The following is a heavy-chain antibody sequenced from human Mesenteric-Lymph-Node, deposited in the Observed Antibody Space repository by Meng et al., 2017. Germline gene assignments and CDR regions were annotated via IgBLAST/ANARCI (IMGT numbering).Heavy chain of an antibody. J-gene: IGHJ4*02. CDR3: ARDRIVGATSGPKDY. D-gene: IGHD1-26*01. CDR1: GFTFSDYY. V-gene: IGHV3-11*04. Sequence: GSLKISCAASGFTFSDYYMSWIRQAPGKGLEWVSYISSSGSTIYYADSVKGRFTISRDSSRRTLYLQMNSLRAEDTAVYYCARDRIVGATSGPKDYWGQGTLVTVAS. CDR2: ISSSGSTI.